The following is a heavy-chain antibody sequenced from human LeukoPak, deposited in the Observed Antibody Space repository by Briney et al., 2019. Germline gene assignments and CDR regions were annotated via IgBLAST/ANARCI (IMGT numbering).Heavy chain of an antibody. D-gene: IGHD6-13*01. CDR2: ISGSGGST. J-gene: IGHJ6*02. Sequence: GGSLRLSCAASGFTFSSYPMSWVRQAPGKGLEWVSAISGSGGSTYYADSVKGRFTISRDNSKNTLYLQMNSLRAEDTAVYYCAKARSSWTRDYYYYGMDVWGQGTTVTVSS. V-gene: IGHV3-23*01. CDR1: GFTFSSYP. CDR3: AKARSSWTRDYYYYGMDV.